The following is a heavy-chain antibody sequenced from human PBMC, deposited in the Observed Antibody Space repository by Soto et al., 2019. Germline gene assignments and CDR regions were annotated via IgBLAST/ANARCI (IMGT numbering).Heavy chain of an antibody. J-gene: IGHJ5*02. D-gene: IGHD2-15*01. CDR2: IYHSGST. CDR1: GGSISSSNW. V-gene: IGHV4-4*02. Sequence: SETLSLTCAVSGGSISSSNWWSWVRQPPGKGLEWIGEIYHSGSTNYNPSLKSRVTISVDKSKNQFSLKLSSVTAADTAVYYCARIEDIVVVVAARWFEPWGQGNLVTVS. CDR3: ARIEDIVVVVAARWFEP.